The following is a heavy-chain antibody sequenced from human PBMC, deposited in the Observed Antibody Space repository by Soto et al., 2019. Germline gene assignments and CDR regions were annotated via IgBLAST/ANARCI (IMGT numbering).Heavy chain of an antibody. CDR2: IIPIFGTA. J-gene: IGHJ4*02. D-gene: IGHD3-22*01. Sequence: QVQLVQSGAEVKKPGSSVKVSCKASGGTFSSSAISWVRQAPGQGLEWMGGIIPIFGTANYAQKFQGRVTITEDESTSTAYMELSRRRSEDTAVDYCARSYYERSGYYDHWGQGTLGTGSS. V-gene: IGHV1-69*01. CDR3: ARSYYERSGYYDH. CDR1: GGTFSSSA.